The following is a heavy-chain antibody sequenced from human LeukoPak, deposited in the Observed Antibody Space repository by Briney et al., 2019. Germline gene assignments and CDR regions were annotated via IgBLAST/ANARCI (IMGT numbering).Heavy chain of an antibody. V-gene: IGHV1-24*01. CDR3: ARVTVDMGWELPDSLPDPLAYYFDY. D-gene: IGHD1-26*01. CDR1: GYTLTELS. Sequence: ASVKVSCKVSGYTLTELSMHWVRQAPGKGLEWMGGFDPEDGETIYAQKFQGRVTMTEDTSTDTAYMELRSLRSDDTAVYYCARVTVDMGWELPDSLPDPLAYYFDYWGQGTLVTVSS. CDR2: FDPEDGET. J-gene: IGHJ4*02.